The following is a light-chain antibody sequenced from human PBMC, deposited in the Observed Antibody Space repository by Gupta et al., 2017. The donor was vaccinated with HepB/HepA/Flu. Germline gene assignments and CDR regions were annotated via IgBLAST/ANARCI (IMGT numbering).Light chain of an antibody. J-gene: IGKJ4*02. CDR1: QDISNY. CDR3: QQEDNLPIT. CDR2: DAS. Sequence: DIQLTPSPSSLSASVGDRVTITCQASQDISNYLNWYQQKPGKAPKLLIYDASNLETRVPSRFSGSGSGTDFTFTISSLQPEDVATYYCQQEDNLPITFGGGTKVEIK. V-gene: IGKV1-33*01.